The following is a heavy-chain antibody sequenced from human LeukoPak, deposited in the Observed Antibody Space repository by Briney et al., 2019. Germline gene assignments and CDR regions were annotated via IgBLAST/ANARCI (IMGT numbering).Heavy chain of an antibody. CDR3: ARGPEYYYDSSGYYGGFDY. CDR1: GYTFTSYD. D-gene: IGHD3-22*01. J-gene: IGHJ4*02. Sequence: ASVKVSCKASGYTFTSYDINWVRQATGQGLEWMGWMNPNSGNTGYAQKFQGRVTITADKSTSTAYMELSSLRSEDTAVYYCARGPEYYYDSSGYYGGFDYWGQGTLVTVSS. CDR2: MNPNSGNT. V-gene: IGHV1-8*01.